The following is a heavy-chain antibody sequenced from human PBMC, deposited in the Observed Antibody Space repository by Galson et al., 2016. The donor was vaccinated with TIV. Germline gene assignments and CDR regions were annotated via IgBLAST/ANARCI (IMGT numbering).Heavy chain of an antibody. V-gene: IGHV3-7*01. J-gene: IGHJ4*02. CDR3: ARWRGRQSEFDS. CDR2: MKEEGTGQ. CDR1: GFSFIDYS. D-gene: IGHD5-24*01. Sequence: SLRLSCAASGFSFIDYSMSWVRQAPGTGLEWVASMKEEGTGQYNVNAVKGRFTISRDGAGNSVYLQMNSLGVEDTAVYFCARWRGRQSEFDSWGQGTLVTVSA.